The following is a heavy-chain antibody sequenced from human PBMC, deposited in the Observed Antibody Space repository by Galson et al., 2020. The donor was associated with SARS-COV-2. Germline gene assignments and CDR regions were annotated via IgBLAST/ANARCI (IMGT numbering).Heavy chain of an antibody. CDR1: GGSISSYY. V-gene: IGHV4-59*01. Sequence: SETLSLTCTVSGGSISSYYWSWIRQPPGKGLEWIGYIYYSGSTNYNPSLKSRVTISVDTSKNQFSLKLSSVTAADTAVYYCARNYGARSVFWYFDLWGRGTLVTVSS. CDR2: IYYSGST. J-gene: IGHJ2*01. CDR3: ARNYGARSVFWYFDL. D-gene: IGHD1-7*01.